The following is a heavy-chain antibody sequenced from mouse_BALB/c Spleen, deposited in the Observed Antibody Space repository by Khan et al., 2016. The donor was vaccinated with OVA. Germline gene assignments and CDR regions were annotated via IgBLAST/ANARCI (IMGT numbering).Heavy chain of an antibody. Sequence: VQLQESGAELAKPGASVKMSCKASGYTFTTYWMHWVKQRPGQGLEWIGYINPTSGYTDYNEKFKDRATLSADKSSSTAYMQLSSLTSEDSAVYYGTRDIIDYWGQGTTLTVSS. CDR3: TRDIIDY. CDR2: INPTSGYT. J-gene: IGHJ2*01. CDR1: GYTFTTYW. V-gene: IGHV1-7*01. D-gene: IGHD1-3*01.